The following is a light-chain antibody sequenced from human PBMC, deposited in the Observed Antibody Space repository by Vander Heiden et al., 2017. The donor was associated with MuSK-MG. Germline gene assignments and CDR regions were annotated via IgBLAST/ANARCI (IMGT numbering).Light chain of an antibody. Sequence: EVVLTQSPGTLSLSPGEGASLSCRASQSVDSAYVGWYQQKPGRAPRLLIYGASTRATGIPDRFRGSGFGTDFTLTISSLEPEDFAVYYCQHDASSRWTFGQGTKVEFK. V-gene: IGKV3-20*01. CDR2: GAS. J-gene: IGKJ1*01. CDR3: QHDASSRWT. CDR1: QSVDSAY.